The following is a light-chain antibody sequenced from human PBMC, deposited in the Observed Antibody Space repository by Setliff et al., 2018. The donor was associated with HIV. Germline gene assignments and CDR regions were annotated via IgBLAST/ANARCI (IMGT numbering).Light chain of an antibody. CDR3: QHHET. CDR1: QSISTW. Sequence: TQLTQSPSTLSASVGDRVTITCRSSQSISTWLAWYQQKLGKAPNLLIYEASNLKSGVSSRFSGGGSGTEFTLTISSLQPDDFATYYCQHHETFGQGTKVDIK. J-gene: IGKJ1*01. V-gene: IGKV1-5*03. CDR2: EAS.